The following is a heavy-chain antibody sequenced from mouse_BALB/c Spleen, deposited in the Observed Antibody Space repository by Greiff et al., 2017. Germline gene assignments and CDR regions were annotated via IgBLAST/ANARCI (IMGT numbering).Heavy chain of an antibody. J-gene: IGHJ4*01. CDR1: GFTFSSYG. Sequence: EVKLVESGGGLVQPGGSLKLSCAASGFTFSSYGMSWVRQTPDKRLELVATINSNGGSTYYPDSVKGRFTISRDNAKNTLYLQMSSLKSEDTAMYYCARNMGGNYAGIYAMDYWGQGTSVTVSS. D-gene: IGHD2-1*01. CDR2: INSNGGST. V-gene: IGHV5-6-3*01. CDR3: ARNMGGNYAGIYAMDY.